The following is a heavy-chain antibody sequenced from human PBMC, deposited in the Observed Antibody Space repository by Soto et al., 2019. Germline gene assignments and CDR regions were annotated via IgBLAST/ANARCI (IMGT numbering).Heavy chain of an antibody. CDR3: ARLRSYYDILTGYVGAFDI. D-gene: IGHD3-9*01. Sequence: SGPTLVNPTQTLTLTCTFSGFSLSTSGMCVSWIRQPPGKALEWLARIDWDDDKYYSTSLKTRLTISKDTSKNQVFLTMTNMDPVDTATFYCARLRSYYDILTGYVGAFDIWGQGTMVTVSS. CDR1: GFSLSTSGMC. CDR2: IDWDDDK. J-gene: IGHJ3*02. V-gene: IGHV2-70*11.